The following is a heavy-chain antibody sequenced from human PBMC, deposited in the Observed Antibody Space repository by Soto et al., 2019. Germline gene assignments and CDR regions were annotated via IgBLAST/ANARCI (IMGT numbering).Heavy chain of an antibody. CDR1: GGSLSDYH. Sequence: SETLSLTCAVHGGSLSDYHWSWIRQSPGKGLEWIGEISHSGDTNYNPSLKGRLSISLDTSNKQFSVRLSSVTAADTAVYYCAGERGRFDTWGQGTQVTVSS. CDR2: ISHSGDT. V-gene: IGHV4-34*01. CDR3: AGERGRFDT. J-gene: IGHJ4*02. D-gene: IGHD1-26*01.